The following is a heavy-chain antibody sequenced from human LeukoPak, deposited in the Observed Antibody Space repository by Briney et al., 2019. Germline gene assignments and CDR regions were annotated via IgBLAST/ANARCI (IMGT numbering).Heavy chain of an antibody. CDR2: IYTEGYT. CDR3: VRDPRDGYGHFDY. J-gene: IGHJ4*02. D-gene: IGHD5-24*01. CDR1: GFTFSGNH. V-gene: IGHV3-66*01. Sequence: GGSLRLSCVVSGFTFSGNHISWVRQAPGKGPEWVSVIYTEGYTYYADSVKGRFTISRDNSKNTVYLQMNSLKPEDTAVYYCVRDPRDGYGHFDYWGQGTLVTVSS.